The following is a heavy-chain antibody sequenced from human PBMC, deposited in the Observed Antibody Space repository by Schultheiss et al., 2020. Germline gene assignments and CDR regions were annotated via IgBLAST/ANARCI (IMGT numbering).Heavy chain of an antibody. D-gene: IGHD1-26*01. V-gene: IGHV3-33*01. J-gene: IGHJ4*02. Sequence: GGSLRLSCAASGFTFSSYGMHWVRQAPGKGLEWVAVIWYDGSNKYYADSVKGRFIISRDNSKNTLYLQMNSLRAEDTAVYYCARDPGSGSHCNFDYWGQGILVTVSS. CDR2: IWYDGSNK. CDR1: GFTFSSYG. CDR3: ARDPGSGSHCNFDY.